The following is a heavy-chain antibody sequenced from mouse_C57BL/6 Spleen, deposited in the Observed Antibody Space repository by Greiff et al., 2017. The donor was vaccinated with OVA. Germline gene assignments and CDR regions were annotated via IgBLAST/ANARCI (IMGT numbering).Heavy chain of an antibody. CDR1: GFSLTSYG. Sequence: VQRVESGPGLVQPSQSLSITCTVSGFSLTSYGVHWVRQSPGKGLEWLGVIWSGGSTDYNAAFISRLSISKDNSKSQVFFKMNSLQADDTAIYYCARNYYSNPYYYAMDYWGQGTSVTFSS. V-gene: IGHV2-2*01. CDR3: ARNYYSNPYYYAMDY. CDR2: IWSGGST. J-gene: IGHJ4*01. D-gene: IGHD2-5*01.